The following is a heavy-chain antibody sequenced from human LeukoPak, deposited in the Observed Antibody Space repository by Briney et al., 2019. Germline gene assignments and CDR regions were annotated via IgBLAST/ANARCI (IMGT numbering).Heavy chain of an antibody. J-gene: IGHJ6*03. Sequence: PSETLSLTCAVYGGSFSGYYWSWIRQPPGKGLEWIGEINHSGSTDYNPSLKSRAAISVDASKNQFSLKLSSVTAADTAVYYCATYYGSGSDSYYYYMDVWGRGTTVTVSS. V-gene: IGHV4-34*01. D-gene: IGHD3-10*01. CDR3: ATYYGSGSDSYYYYMDV. CDR2: INHSGST. CDR1: GGSFSGYY.